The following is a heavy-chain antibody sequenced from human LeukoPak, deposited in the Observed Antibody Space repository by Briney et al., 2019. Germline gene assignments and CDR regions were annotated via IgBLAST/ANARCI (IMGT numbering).Heavy chain of an antibody. CDR2: TSSSSSYI. D-gene: IGHD3-3*01. V-gene: IGHV3-21*01. J-gene: IGHJ6*03. CDR1: GFTFSSYS. Sequence: GGSLRLSCAASGFTFSSYSMNWVRQAPGKGLEWVSSTSSSSSYIYYADSVKGRFTISRDNAKNSLYLQMNSLRAEDTAVYYCATSTIFGSNMDVWGKGTTVTVSS. CDR3: ATSTIFGSNMDV.